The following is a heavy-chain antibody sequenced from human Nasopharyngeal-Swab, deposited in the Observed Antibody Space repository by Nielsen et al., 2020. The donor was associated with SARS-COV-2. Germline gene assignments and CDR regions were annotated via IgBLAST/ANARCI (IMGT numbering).Heavy chain of an antibody. CDR3: ARGLRGRTDFDY. CDR1: GFSFSDYY. V-gene: IGHV3-11*01. Sequence: GESMKISCAASGFSFSDYYISWISQDPGKGLEWVSYISTTGTTMYYADSVKGRFIISRDNAKNSLFLQMNSLRAEDTAVYYCARGLRGRTDFDYWGQGTLVTVSS. CDR2: ISTTGTTM. J-gene: IGHJ4*02. D-gene: IGHD3/OR15-3a*01.